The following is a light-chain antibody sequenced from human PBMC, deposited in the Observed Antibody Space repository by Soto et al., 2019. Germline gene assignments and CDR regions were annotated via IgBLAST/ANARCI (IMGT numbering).Light chain of an antibody. CDR1: SSDVGGYNY. CDR2: DVN. CDR3: CSYAVCHAWV. Sequence: QSALTQPRSVSGSPGQSVTISCTGTSSDVGGYNYVSWYQQHPGKAPKLLISDVNKRPSGVPDRFSGYKSGNTASLIISGPQAEDGSDYYRCSYAVCHAWVFGRGTKLTVL. J-gene: IGLJ3*02. V-gene: IGLV2-11*01.